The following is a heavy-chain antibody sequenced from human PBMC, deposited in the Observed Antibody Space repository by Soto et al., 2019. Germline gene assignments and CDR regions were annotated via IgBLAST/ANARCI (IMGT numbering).Heavy chain of an antibody. D-gene: IGHD6-19*01. CDR1: GGSISSSNW. Sequence: PSETLSLTCAVSGGSISSSNWWSWVRQPPGKGLEWIGEIYHSGSTNYNPSLKSRVTISVDKSKNQFSLRLSSVTAADTAVYYCARVRREVVAGTWIDYWGQGTLVTVSS. CDR3: ARVRREVVAGTWIDY. J-gene: IGHJ4*02. CDR2: IYHSGST. V-gene: IGHV4-4*02.